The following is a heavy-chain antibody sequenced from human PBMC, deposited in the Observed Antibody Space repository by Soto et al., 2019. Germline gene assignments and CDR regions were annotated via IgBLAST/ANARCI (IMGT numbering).Heavy chain of an antibody. CDR3: ARRGGDDSNPIFYYCMDV. Sequence: GESLKISCKGSGYSFTSYWIGWVRQMPGKGLEWMGIIYPGDSDTRYSPSFQGQVTISADKSISTAYLQWSSLKASDTAMYYCARRGGDDSNPIFYYCMDVWGKATPLTVSS. CDR2: IYPGDSDT. CDR1: GYSFTSYW. V-gene: IGHV5-51*01. D-gene: IGHD4-4*01. J-gene: IGHJ6*03.